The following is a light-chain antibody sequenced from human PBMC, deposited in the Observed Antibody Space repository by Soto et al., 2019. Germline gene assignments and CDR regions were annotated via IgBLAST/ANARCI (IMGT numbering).Light chain of an antibody. CDR2: EVN. J-gene: IGLJ1*01. CDR3: SSYAGSSNV. CDR1: SSDVGGYNY. Sequence: QSVLTQPPSASGSPGQSVGISCSGTSSDVGGYNYVSWYQQHPGKAPKLMIYEVNKRPSGVPDRFSGSKSGNTASLTVSGLQAEDEADYYCSSYAGSSNVFGTGPKLTVL. V-gene: IGLV2-8*01.